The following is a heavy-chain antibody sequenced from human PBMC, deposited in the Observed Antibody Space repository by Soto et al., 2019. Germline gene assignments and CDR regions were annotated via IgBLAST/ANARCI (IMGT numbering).Heavy chain of an antibody. CDR2: IYHSGST. V-gene: IGHV4-30-2*01. CDR3: ARAPGYSYGLGGMDV. J-gene: IGHJ6*02. Sequence: PSETLSLTCAVSGGSISSGGYSWSWIRQPPGKGLEWIGYIYHSGSTYYNPSLKSRVTISVDRSKNQFSLKLSSVTAADTAVYYCARAPGYSYGLGGMDVWGQGTTVTVSS. D-gene: IGHD5-18*01. CDR1: GGSISSGGYS.